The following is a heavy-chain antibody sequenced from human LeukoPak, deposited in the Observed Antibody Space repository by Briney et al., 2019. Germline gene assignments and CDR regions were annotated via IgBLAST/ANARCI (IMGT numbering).Heavy chain of an antibody. J-gene: IGHJ4*02. Sequence: PGGSLRLSRAASGFTFSSYSMNWVRQAPGKGLEWASYISSSSSTIYYADSVKGRFTISRDNAKNSLYLQMNSLRAEDTAVYYCARETYCSGGSCYPYYFDYWGQGTLVTVSS. D-gene: IGHD2-15*01. V-gene: IGHV3-48*01. CDR1: GFTFSSYS. CDR3: ARETYCSGGSCYPYYFDY. CDR2: ISSSSSTI.